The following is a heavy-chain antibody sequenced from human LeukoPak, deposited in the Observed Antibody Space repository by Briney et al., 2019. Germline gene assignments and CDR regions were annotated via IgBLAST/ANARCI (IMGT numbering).Heavy chain of an antibody. CDR1: GYSLKTLS. D-gene: IGHD1-26*01. V-gene: IGHV1-24*01. CDR3: ATVSWAVSGAFDY. CDR2: FDPEDGQR. Sequence: ASVKVSCKVSGYSLKTLSMHWVRQVPGKGLEWMGGFDPEDGQRIYAQKFQGRVSMTEDTSRDIAYMDLSSLRSEDTAVYYCATVSWAVSGAFDYWGQGALVTVSS. J-gene: IGHJ4*02.